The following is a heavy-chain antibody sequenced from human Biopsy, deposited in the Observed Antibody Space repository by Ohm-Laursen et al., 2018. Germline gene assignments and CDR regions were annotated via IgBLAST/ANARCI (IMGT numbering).Heavy chain of an antibody. CDR2: ISYDGSGE. V-gene: IGHV3-30*03. CDR3: ARDGKRWDYSTYFSWHFDL. D-gene: IGHD4-11*01. CDR1: GFTFTSYA. Sequence: SLRLSCAASGFTFTSYAMHWVRQAPGKGLEWVAVISYDGSGEYYADSLQGRFIISRDNPKNTVDLQMNSLRAEDTAVYFCARDGKRWDYSTYFSWHFDLWGRGTLATVSS. J-gene: IGHJ2*01.